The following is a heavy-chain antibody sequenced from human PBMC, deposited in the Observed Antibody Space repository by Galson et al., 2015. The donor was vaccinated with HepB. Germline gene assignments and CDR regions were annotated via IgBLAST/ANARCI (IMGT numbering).Heavy chain of an antibody. J-gene: IGHJ3*02. Sequence: SLRLSCAVSGFTFSGYGMDWVRQAPGKGLEWVAVISYDGTKKYCANSVKGRFTISRDNSKNTLYLQMNSLRTEDTAVYYCAKELFLEWPNPDAFEIRGQGTVVSVSS. CDR1: GFTFSGYG. D-gene: IGHD3-3*01. V-gene: IGHV3-30*18. CDR3: AKELFLEWPNPDAFEI. CDR2: ISYDGTKK.